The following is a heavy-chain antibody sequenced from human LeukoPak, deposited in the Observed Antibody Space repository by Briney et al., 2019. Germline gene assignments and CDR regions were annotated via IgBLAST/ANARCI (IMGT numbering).Heavy chain of an antibody. J-gene: IGHJ4*02. CDR3: ASSYYYGSGSYYNSFDY. D-gene: IGHD3-10*01. CDR2: IYYSGST. V-gene: IGHV4-59*01. Sequence: SETLSLTCTVSGGSISSYYWSWIRQPPGKGLERIGYIYYSGSTNYNPSLKSRVTISVDTSKNQFSLKLSSVTAADTAVYYCASSYYYGSGSYYNSFDYWGQGTLVTVSS. CDR1: GGSISSYY.